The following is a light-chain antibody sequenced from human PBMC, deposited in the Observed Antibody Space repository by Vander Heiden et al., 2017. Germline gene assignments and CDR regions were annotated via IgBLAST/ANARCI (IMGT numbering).Light chain of an antibody. CDR2: DAS. Sequence: EIVLTQSPATLSLSPGERATLSCRASRSINNYLAWYQQKPGQAPRLLIYDASNRATGIPARCSGSGSGTDFSLTISSLEPEDFAVYYCQQRYNWPPVTFGPGTKVDIK. CDR3: QQRYNWPPVT. V-gene: IGKV3-11*01. J-gene: IGKJ3*01. CDR1: RSINNY.